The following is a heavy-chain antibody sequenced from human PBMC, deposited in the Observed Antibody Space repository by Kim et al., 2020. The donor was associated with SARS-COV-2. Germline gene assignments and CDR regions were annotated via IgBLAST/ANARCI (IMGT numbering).Heavy chain of an antibody. J-gene: IGHJ4*02. CDR3: ARGYSSSWDY. Sequence: SETLSLTCAVYGGSFSGYYWSWIRQPPGKGLEWIGEINHSGSTNYNPSLKSRVTISVDTSKNQFSLKLSSVTAAATAVYYCARGYSSSWDYWGQGTLVTV. CDR1: GGSFSGYY. D-gene: IGHD6-13*01. V-gene: IGHV4-34*01. CDR2: INHSGST.